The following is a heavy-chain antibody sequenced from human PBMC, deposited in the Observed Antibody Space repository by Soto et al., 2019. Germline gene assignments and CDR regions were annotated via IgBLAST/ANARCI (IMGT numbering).Heavy chain of an antibody. J-gene: IGHJ6*02. CDR1: GFTVSSFA. D-gene: IGHD2-8*01. V-gene: IGHV3-23*01. Sequence: EVQLLESGGGLVQPGGSLRLSCAASGFTVSSFALNWVRQAPGKGLEWVSIISGSADSTFYADSVKGRFTISRDNSKNMLYLQINSLRAEDTAVYYCAKTRGAMIYAISVYGMDVWGQGTTVTVSS. CDR2: ISGSADST. CDR3: AKTRGAMIYAISVYGMDV.